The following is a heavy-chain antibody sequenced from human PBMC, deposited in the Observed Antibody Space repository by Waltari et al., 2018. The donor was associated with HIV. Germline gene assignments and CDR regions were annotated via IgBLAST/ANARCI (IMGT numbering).Heavy chain of an antibody. CDR1: GFTVSNNY. D-gene: IGHD6-13*01. V-gene: IGHV3-53*02. CDR3: ARDWSSSYDY. Sequence: EVQLVETGGGLIQPGGSLRLSCAVSGFTVSNNYMSWVRQAPGKGLEWVSVIYSGGSTYYADSVKGRFTISRDNSKNTLYRQMNSLRAEDTAVYYCARDWSSSYDYWGQGTLVTVSS. J-gene: IGHJ4*02. CDR2: IYSGGST.